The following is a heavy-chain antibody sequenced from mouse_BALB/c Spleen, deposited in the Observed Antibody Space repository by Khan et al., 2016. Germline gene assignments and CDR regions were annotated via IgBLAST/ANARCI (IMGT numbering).Heavy chain of an antibody. V-gene: IGHV14-3*02. Sequence: VQLQQPGAELVKPGASVKLSCTASGFNIKDTYMHWVKQRPEQALEWIGRIDPANGNTKYDPKFQGKATITADTSSNTAYLQLSSLTSEDTAVYYCARSERLRWFAYWGQGTLVTVSA. CDR3: ARSERLRWFAY. D-gene: IGHD1-2*01. CDR1: GFNIKDTY. CDR2: IDPANGNT. J-gene: IGHJ3*01.